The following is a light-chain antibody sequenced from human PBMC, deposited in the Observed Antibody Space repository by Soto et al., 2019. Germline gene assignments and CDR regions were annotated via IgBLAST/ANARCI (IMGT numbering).Light chain of an antibody. Sequence: DIQMAQSPSSLSASVGDRVTITCRASQSISSYLNWYQQKPGKAPKLLIYAASSLQSGVPSRFSGSGSGTDYTLTVSSLQREDFATYYCQQSYNTPPAFGQGTKVEIK. V-gene: IGKV1-39*01. CDR1: QSISSY. CDR3: QQSYNTPPA. J-gene: IGKJ1*01. CDR2: AAS.